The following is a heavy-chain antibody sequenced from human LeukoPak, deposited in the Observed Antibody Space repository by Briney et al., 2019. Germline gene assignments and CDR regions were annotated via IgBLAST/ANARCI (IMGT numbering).Heavy chain of an antibody. D-gene: IGHD3-3*01. CDR3: ARRPKTYYDFWSGYHSDY. CDR2: MNPNSGNT. J-gene: IGHJ4*02. V-gene: IGHV1-8*02. Sequence: ASVTVSCTASGGTFSIYAISWVRQAPGQGLEWMGWMNPNSGNTGYAQKFQGRVTMTRNTSISTAYMELSSLRSEDTAVYYCARRPKTYYDFWSGYHSDYWGQGTLVTVSS. CDR1: GGTFSIYA.